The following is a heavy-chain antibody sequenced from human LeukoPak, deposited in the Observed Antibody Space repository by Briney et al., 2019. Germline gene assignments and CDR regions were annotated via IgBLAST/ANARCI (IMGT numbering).Heavy chain of an antibody. CDR2: IKQDGSER. V-gene: IGHV3-7*01. Sequence: GGSLRLSCAASGFTFSNYWVSWFRSAPGRGLECVASIKQDGSERYYVDSVKGRFTISRDNAKNSLFLQLSSLRVEDTAVYYCARGSMHIYHLYTDYWGQGTLVTVSS. CDR3: ARGSMHIYHLYTDY. J-gene: IGHJ4*02. CDR1: GFTFSNYW. D-gene: IGHD3-16*02.